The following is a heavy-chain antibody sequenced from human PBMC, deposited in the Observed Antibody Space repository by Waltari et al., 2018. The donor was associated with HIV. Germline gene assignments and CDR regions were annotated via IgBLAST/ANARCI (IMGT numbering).Heavy chain of an antibody. Sequence: QVQLQQWGAGLLKPSETLSLTCAVYGGSFSGYYWSWIRQPPGKGLEWIGEINHSGSTNYNPSLKSRVTISVDTSKNQFSLKLSSVTAADTAVYYCARGQYRGVFDYYYYGMDVWGQGTTVTVSS. CDR1: GGSFSGYY. CDR2: INHSGST. J-gene: IGHJ6*02. V-gene: IGHV4-34*01. D-gene: IGHD1-26*01. CDR3: ARGQYRGVFDYYYYGMDV.